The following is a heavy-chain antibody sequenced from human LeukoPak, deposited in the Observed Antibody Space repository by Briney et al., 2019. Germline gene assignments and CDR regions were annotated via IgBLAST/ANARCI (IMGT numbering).Heavy chain of an antibody. CDR2: IVVGSGNT. D-gene: IGHD2-15*01. Sequence: SVEVSCKASGFTFTSSAVQWVRQARGQRLEWIGWIVVGSGNTNYAQKFQERVTITRDMSTSTAYMELSSLRSEDTAVYYCAAASYCSGGSCSSYYYYYGMDVWGKGTTVTVSS. CDR1: GFTFTSSA. J-gene: IGHJ6*04. V-gene: IGHV1-58*01. CDR3: AAASYCSGGSCSSYYYYYGMDV.